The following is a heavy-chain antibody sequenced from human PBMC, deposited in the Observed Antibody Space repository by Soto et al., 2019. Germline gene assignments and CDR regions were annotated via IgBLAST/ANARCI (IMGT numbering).Heavy chain of an antibody. Sequence: SETLSLTCTVSGGSISSYYWSWLRQPPGKELEWIGSIYYTGSTNYNPSLKSRVTISVDESKNQFSLKLNSVTAADTAVYYCATVPRYCSGTTCYLDSWGRGTLVTVSS. CDR1: GGSISSYY. D-gene: IGHD2-2*01. J-gene: IGHJ4*02. CDR3: ATVPRYCSGTTCYLDS. V-gene: IGHV4-59*12. CDR2: IYYTGST.